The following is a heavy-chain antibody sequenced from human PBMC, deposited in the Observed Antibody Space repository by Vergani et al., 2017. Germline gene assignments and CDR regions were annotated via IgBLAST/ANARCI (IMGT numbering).Heavy chain of an antibody. V-gene: IGHV3-30*03. CDR3: ARDSSGWGYYYYYYGMDV. J-gene: IGHJ6*02. D-gene: IGHD6-19*01. CDR2: ISYDGSNK. CDR1: GFTFSSYG. Sequence: QVQLVESGGGVVQPGRSLRLSCAASGFTFSSYGMHWVRQAPGKGLEWVAVISYDGSNKYYADSVKGRFTISRDKSKNTLYLQMNSLRAEDTAVYYCARDSSGWGYYYYYYGMDVLGQGTTVTVSS.